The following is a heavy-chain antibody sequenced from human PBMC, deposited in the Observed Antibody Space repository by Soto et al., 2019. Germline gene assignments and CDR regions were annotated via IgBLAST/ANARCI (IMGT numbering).Heavy chain of an antibody. Sequence: QVQLQQWGAGLLKPSETLSLTCAVYGGSFSGYYWSWIRQPPGKGLEWIGEINHSGSTNYNPSLKSRVTISVETSKNQFSLKLSSVTAADTAVYYCARGYWRDYSSGWYWGDYWGQGTLVTVSS. CDR2: INHSGST. D-gene: IGHD6-19*01. CDR3: ARGYWRDYSSGWYWGDY. J-gene: IGHJ4*02. CDR1: GGSFSGYY. V-gene: IGHV4-34*01.